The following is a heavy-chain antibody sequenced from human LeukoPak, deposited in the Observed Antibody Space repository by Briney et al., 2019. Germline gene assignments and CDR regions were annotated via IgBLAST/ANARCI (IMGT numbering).Heavy chain of an antibody. D-gene: IGHD6-19*01. CDR1: GGSFSGYY. V-gene: IGHV4-34*01. CDR2: INHSGST. CDR3: ARVPVAGQYFDY. Sequence: SETLSLTCAVYGGSFSGYYWSWIRQPPGKGLEWIGEINHSGSTNYNPSPKSRVTISVDTSKNQFSLKLSSVTAADTAVYYCARVPVAGQYFDYWGQGTLVTVSS. J-gene: IGHJ4*02.